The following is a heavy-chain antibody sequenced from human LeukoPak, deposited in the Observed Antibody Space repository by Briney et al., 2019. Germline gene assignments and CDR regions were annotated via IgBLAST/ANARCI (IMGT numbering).Heavy chain of an antibody. CDR3: ARVQVEGGYQRSIAAAGEGWFDP. V-gene: IGHV1-69*04. Sequence: SVKVSCKASGGTFSSYAISWVRQAPGQGLEWMGRIIPIFGIANYAQKFQGRVMITADKSTSTAYMELSSLRSEDTAVYYCARVQVEGGYQRSIAAAGEGWFDPWGQGTLVTVSS. CDR1: GGTFSSYA. D-gene: IGHD6-13*01. CDR2: IIPIFGIA. J-gene: IGHJ5*02.